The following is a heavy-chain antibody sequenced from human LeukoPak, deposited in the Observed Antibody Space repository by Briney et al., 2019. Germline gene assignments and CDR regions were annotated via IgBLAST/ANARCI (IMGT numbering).Heavy chain of an antibody. CDR1: GGSFSGYY. CDR3: ARVVGLTGYSSSWYSGYYYYMDV. J-gene: IGHJ6*03. Sequence: SETLSLTCAVYGGSFSGYYWSWIRQPPGKGLEWIGYIYYSGSTNYNPSLKSRVTISVDTSKNQFSLKLTSVTAADTAVYYCARVVGLTGYSSSWYSGYYYYMDVWGKGTTVTVSS. CDR2: IYYSGST. D-gene: IGHD6-13*01. V-gene: IGHV4-59*01.